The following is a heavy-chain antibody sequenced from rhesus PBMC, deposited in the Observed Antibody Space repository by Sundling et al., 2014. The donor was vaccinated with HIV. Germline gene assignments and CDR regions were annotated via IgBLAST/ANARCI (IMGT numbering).Heavy chain of an antibody. J-gene: IGHJ4*01. CDR2: ISSGGGST. D-gene: IGHD1-26*01. Sequence: EVQLVESGGGLVQPGGSLRLSCAASGFTFSTYGMHWVRQAPGKGLEWISGISSGGGSTHYADSVKGRFTISRDNSKNTLSLQMDSLRTEDTAVFYCAKEIIGTRFFDYWGQGVLVTVSS. CDR1: GFTFSTYG. CDR3: AKEIIGTRFFDY. V-gene: IGHV3S42*01.